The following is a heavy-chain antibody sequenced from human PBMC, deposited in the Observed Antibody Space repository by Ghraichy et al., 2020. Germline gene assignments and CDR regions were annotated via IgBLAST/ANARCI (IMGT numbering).Heavy chain of an antibody. Sequence: ASVKVSCKASGYIFTSYGISWVRQAPGQGLEWMGWIITYNGNKNYAQKFQGRVTMTTDTFTSTAYMELRSLRSDDTAVYYCARDQAYCSGGTCFPSDYWGQGTPVTVSS. J-gene: IGHJ4*02. CDR1: GYIFTSYG. V-gene: IGHV1-18*01. CDR3: ARDQAYCSGGTCFPSDY. CDR2: IITYNGNK. D-gene: IGHD2-21*01.